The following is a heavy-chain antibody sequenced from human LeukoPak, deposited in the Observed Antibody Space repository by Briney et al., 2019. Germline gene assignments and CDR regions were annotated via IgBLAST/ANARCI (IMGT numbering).Heavy chain of an antibody. J-gene: IGHJ3*02. CDR2: ISAYNGNA. CDR3: ARDVFCSGNSCLRDAFDI. Sequence: ASVKVSCKASGYTFTSYGVSWVRQAPGQSLEWLGWISAYNGNAYYAENFQARVTMTTDTSTSTAYMELRSLKSDDTAVYYCARDVFCSGNSCLRDAFDIWGQGTKVTVSS. CDR1: GYTFTSYG. D-gene: IGHD2-15*01. V-gene: IGHV1-18*01.